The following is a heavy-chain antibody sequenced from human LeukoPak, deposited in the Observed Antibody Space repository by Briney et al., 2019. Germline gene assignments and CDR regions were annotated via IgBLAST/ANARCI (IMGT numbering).Heavy chain of an antibody. CDR2: IYYSGST. J-gene: IGHJ6*02. CDR1: GYSISSGYY. Sequence: PSETLSLTCTVSGYSISSGYYWSWIRQPPGKGLEWIGYIYYSGSTYYNPSLKSRVTISVDTSKNQFSLKLSSVTAADTAVYYCARDRSTGNYDILTGYSNIYYYGMDVWGQGTTVTVSS. CDR3: ARDRSTGNYDILTGYSNIYYYGMDV. V-gene: IGHV4-30-4*01. D-gene: IGHD3-9*01.